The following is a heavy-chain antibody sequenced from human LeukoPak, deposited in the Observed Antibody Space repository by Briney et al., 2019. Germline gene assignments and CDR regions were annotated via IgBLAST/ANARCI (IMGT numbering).Heavy chain of an antibody. Sequence: TPSETLSLTCTVSGGSISTSSYYWSWIRQPPGKRPEWIGTIYYTGSTYYNPSLKSRVTISVDASKNQFSLILSSVTAADTAVYYCARRPGSGSRHFDYWGQGTLDTVSS. J-gene: IGHJ4*02. CDR3: ARRPGSGSRHFDY. V-gene: IGHV4-39*01. CDR1: GGSISTSSYY. D-gene: IGHD3-10*01. CDR2: IYYTGST.